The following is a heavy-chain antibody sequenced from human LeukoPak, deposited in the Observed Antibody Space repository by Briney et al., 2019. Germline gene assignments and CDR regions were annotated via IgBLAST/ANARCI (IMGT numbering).Heavy chain of an antibody. J-gene: IGHJ4*02. V-gene: IGHV4-59*01. CDR3: ARSWELYYFDY. Sequence: SETLSLTCTVSGGSIRNYYWSWIRQPPGKGLEWIGYIYDSGSTSYNPSLKSRVTISVDTSKNQFSLKLSSVTAADTAVYYCARSWELYYFDYWGQGTLVTVSS. CDR1: GGSIRNYY. CDR2: IYDSGST. D-gene: IGHD4-23*01.